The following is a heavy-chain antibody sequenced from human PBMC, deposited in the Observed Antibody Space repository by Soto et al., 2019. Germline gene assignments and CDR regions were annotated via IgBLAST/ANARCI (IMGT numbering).Heavy chain of an antibody. CDR2: IYRTGST. V-gene: IGHV4-4*02. Sequence: SETLSLTCAVSGGSFTSNNWWTWVRQPPGQGLEWIGEIYRTGSTNYNPSLKSRVTISLDKSENQYSLKLSSVTAADTAVYYCARELIRGVGYYYYYYGMDVWGQGTTVTVSS. CDR1: GGSFTSNNW. J-gene: IGHJ6*02. CDR3: ARELIRGVGYYYYYYGMDV. D-gene: IGHD3-10*01.